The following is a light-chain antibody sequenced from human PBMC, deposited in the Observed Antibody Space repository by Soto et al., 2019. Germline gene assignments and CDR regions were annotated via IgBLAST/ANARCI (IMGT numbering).Light chain of an antibody. CDR1: NIGSKS. J-gene: IGLJ1*01. V-gene: IGLV3-21*02. CDR3: QLWDSTRDHHV. Sequence: SYELTQPPSVSVAPGQTARITCGGNNIGSKSVHWYQQKPGQAPVLAVYADDDRTSGIPERISGSNSGNTATLTISRVEAEDEADYYCQLWDSTRDHHVFGSGTKLTVL. CDR2: ADD.